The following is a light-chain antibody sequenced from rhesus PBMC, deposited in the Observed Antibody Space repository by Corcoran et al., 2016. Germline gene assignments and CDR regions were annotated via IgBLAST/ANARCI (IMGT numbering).Light chain of an antibody. CDR3: LQGYSTPPT. J-gene: IGKJ3*01. CDR1: QGISDY. Sequence: DIQMTQSPSSLSASVGDRVTITCRASQGISDYLSWYHQKPGNPPKRLIYASSSLEIGVQSRFSGSGAGTDFTLTISSLQPEHFAAYYCLQGYSTPPTFGPGTTLDIK. CDR2: ASS. V-gene: IGKV1-36*02.